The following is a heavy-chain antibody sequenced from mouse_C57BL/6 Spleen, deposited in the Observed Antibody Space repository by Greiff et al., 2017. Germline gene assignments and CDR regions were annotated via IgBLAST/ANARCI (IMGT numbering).Heavy chain of an antibody. V-gene: IGHV1-62-2*01. J-gene: IGHJ2*01. CDR2: FYPGSGSI. Sequence: QVQLQQSGAELVKPGASVKISCKASGYAFSSYWMNWVKQRSGQGLEWIGWFYPGSGSIKYNEKFKDKATLTADKSSSTVYMELSRLTSEDSAVYFCARHQFITTVVAKDYWGQGTTLTVSS. CDR1: GYAFSSYW. D-gene: IGHD1-1*01. CDR3: ARHQFITTVVAKDY.